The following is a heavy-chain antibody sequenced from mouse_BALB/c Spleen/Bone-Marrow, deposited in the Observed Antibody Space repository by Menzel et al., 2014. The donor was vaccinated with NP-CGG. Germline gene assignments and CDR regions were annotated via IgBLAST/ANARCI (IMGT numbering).Heavy chain of an antibody. Sequence: EVKLMESGGGLVQPGGSRKLSCAASGFTFSSFGMHWVRQAPEKGLEWVAYISSVSSTIYYADTVKGRFTISRDNPKNTLFLQMTSLRSEDTAMYYCARDFYDGYYRFAYWGQGTLVTVSA. CDR3: ARDFYDGYYRFAY. CDR2: ISSVSSTI. CDR1: GFTFSSFG. V-gene: IGHV5-17*02. D-gene: IGHD2-3*01. J-gene: IGHJ3*01.